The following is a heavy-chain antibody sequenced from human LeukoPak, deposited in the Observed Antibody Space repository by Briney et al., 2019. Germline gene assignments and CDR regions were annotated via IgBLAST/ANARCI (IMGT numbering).Heavy chain of an antibody. V-gene: IGHV5-51*01. CDR2: IYPGDSDT. J-gene: IGHJ5*02. CDR3: ARHCCSSDSCYEAQSDWFDP. Sequence: GESLKISCKVSGYSFTSYWIVWVRQMPGKGLEWMGIIYPGDSDTKYSPSFQGQVTISADKSISTAYLQWSSLKVSDTAMYYCARHCCSSDSCYEAQSDWFDPWGQGTLVTVSS. CDR1: GYSFTSYW. D-gene: IGHD2-2*01.